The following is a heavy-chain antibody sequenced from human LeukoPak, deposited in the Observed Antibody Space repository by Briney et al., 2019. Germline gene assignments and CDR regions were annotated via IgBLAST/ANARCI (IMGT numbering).Heavy chain of an antibody. CDR3: ASLGQPVGWFDP. CDR1: GGTFSSYA. J-gene: IGHJ5*02. D-gene: IGHD3-16*01. CDR2: IIPIFGTA. Sequence: SVKVSCKASGGTFSSYAISWVRQAPGQGLEWMGGIIPIFGTANYAQKFQGRVTITADESTSTAYMELSSLRSEDTAVYYCASLGQPVGWFDPWGQGTLVTVSS. V-gene: IGHV1-69*13.